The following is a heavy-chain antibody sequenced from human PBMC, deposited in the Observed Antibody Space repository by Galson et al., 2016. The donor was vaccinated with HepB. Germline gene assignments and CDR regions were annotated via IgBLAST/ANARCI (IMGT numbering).Heavy chain of an antibody. CDR2: ISAYNGNT. Sequence: SVKVSCKASGYAFTSYGISWVRQAPGQGLEWMGWISAYNGNTIYARKFQGRVTLTTDTSASTAFMELRSLRSDDTATYYCARDLAWAEGTTKEGSKWLDPWGQGTLVTVSS. CDR1: GYAFTSYG. D-gene: IGHD1-1*01. V-gene: IGHV1-18*01. J-gene: IGHJ5*02. CDR3: ARDLAWAEGTTKEGSKWLDP.